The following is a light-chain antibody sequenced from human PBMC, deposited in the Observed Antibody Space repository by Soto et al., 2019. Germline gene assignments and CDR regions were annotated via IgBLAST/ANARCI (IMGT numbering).Light chain of an antibody. CDR1: QSVSSN. J-gene: IGKJ5*01. CDR2: GAS. V-gene: IGKV3-15*01. CDR3: QQYNNWPPTT. Sequence: EIVMTQSPATLSVSPGERATLSSRASQSVSSNLAWYQQKPGQAPRLLIYGASTGATGIPARFSGSGSGTEFTLTISSLQSEDFAVYYCQQYNNWPPTTFGQGTRLEIK.